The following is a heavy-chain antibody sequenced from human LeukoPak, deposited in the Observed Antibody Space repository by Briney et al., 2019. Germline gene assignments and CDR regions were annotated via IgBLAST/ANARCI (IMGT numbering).Heavy chain of an antibody. J-gene: IGHJ4*02. CDR3: AREEAEYCSGCLDY. CDR1: GGSFSGYY. CDR2: INHSGST. Sequence: SETLSLTCAVYGGSFSGYYWSWIRQPPGKGLEWIGEINHSGSTNYNPSLKSRVTISVDTSKNQFSLKLSSVTAADTAVYYCAREEAEYCSGCLDYWGQGTLVTVSS. V-gene: IGHV4-34*01. D-gene: IGHD6-19*01.